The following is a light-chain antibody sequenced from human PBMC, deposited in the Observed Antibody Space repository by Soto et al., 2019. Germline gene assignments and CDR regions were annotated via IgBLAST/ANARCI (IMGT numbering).Light chain of an antibody. CDR1: SSSIGGNY. Sequence: QSVLTQPPSVSAAPGQKVTISCSGSSSSIGGNYVYWYRQFPGTAPKLLIQRNNQRPSGVPARFSGSKSGTSASLAISGLRSEDEADYYCGGWDDSLSGPVFGGGTKVTVL. CDR3: GGWDDSLSGPV. J-gene: IGLJ2*01. V-gene: IGLV1-47*01. CDR2: RNN.